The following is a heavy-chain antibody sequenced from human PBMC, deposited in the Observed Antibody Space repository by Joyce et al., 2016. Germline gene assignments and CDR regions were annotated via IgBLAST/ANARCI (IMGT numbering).Heavy chain of an antibody. CDR3: GSVFEY. CDR2: VDSDGSGT. CDR1: GFTFTNYW. J-gene: IGHJ4*02. Sequence: EVQLVESGGGLLQPGGSLRLSCAASGFTFTNYWMHWVRQDPGKGLVWVARVDSDGSGTSYADSVMGRFTISRDNAKNMVYLQMNSLRIEDTAVYYCGSVFEYWGRGALVTVSS. V-gene: IGHV3-74*01.